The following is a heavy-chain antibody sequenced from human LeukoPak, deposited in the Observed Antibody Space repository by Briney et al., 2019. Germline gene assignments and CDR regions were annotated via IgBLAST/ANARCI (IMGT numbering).Heavy chain of an antibody. J-gene: IGHJ6*03. CDR3: ARRWMRSLRYYDSSGFPYYYYMDV. Sequence: SETLSLTCTVSGGSISAYYWSWIRQPPGKGLEWIGYIHYSGSPNYNPSLKSRVSISVDTSKNQFSLKLSSVTAADTAVYYCARRWMRSLRYYDSSGFPYYYYMDVWGKGTTVTVSS. CDR2: IHYSGSP. D-gene: IGHD3-22*01. CDR1: GGSISAYY. V-gene: IGHV4-59*12.